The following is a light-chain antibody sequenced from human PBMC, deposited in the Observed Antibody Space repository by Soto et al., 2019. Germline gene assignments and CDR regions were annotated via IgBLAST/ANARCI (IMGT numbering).Light chain of an antibody. J-gene: IGKJ2*01. CDR1: QSVSSSY. CDR2: GTS. V-gene: IGKV3-20*01. CDR3: QRYGSSLYT. Sequence: EIVLTQSPGTLSLSPGERATLSCRARQSVSSSYLAWYQQKPGQAPRLLIYGTSSRATGIPDKFSGSGSGTDFTLTINRLEPEDSAVYYCQRYGSSLYTFCQGTKLAIK.